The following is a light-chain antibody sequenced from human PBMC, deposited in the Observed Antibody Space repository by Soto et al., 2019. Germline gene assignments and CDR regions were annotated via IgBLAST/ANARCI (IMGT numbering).Light chain of an antibody. Sequence: DIPLTQSPSFLSASVGDRVSITCRASQGIGRSFAWYQQNPGKAPKVLIYDAVILQSGVPSRFSGSGSGTEFTLTISSLQPEDFATYYCQQLSAYPLTFGGGTKVEIK. CDR3: QQLSAYPLT. J-gene: IGKJ4*01. CDR1: QGIGRS. V-gene: IGKV1-9*01. CDR2: DAV.